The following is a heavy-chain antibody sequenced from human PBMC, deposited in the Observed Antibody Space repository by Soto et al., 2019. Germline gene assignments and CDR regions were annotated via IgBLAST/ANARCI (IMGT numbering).Heavy chain of an antibody. CDR1: GYTLTELS. V-gene: IGHV1-24*01. Sequence: GASVKVSCKVSGYTLTELSMHWVRQAPGKGLEWMGGFDPEDGETIYAQKFQGRVTMTEDTSTDTAYMELSSLRSEDTAVYCCATRYCISTSCYVDFQHWGQGTLVTVSS. CDR2: FDPEDGET. CDR3: ATRYCISTSCYVDFQH. J-gene: IGHJ1*01. D-gene: IGHD2-2*01.